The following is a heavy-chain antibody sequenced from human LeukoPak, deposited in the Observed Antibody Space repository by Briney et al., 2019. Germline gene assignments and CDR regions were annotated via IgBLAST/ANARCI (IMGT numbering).Heavy chain of an antibody. J-gene: IGHJ4*02. Sequence: SVKVSCKASGGTFSSYAISWVRQAPGQGLGWMGGIIPIFGTANYAQKFQGRVTITTDESTSTAYMELSSLRSEDTAVYYCARGYYDSSGYHYGYYFDYWGQGTLVTVSS. V-gene: IGHV1-69*05. CDR2: IIPIFGTA. CDR1: GGTFSSYA. D-gene: IGHD3-22*01. CDR3: ARGYYDSSGYHYGYYFDY.